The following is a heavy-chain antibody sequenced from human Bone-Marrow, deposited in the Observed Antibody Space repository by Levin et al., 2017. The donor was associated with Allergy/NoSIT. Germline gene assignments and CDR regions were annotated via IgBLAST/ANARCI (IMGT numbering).Heavy chain of an antibody. Sequence: ETLSLTCAASGFTFSSYDMHWVRQATGKGLEWVSAIGTAGDTYYPGSVKGRFTISRENAKNSLYLQMNSLRAGDTAVYYCARDRSYYGMDVWGQGTTVTVSS. CDR3: ARDRSYYGMDV. CDR1: GFTFSSYD. V-gene: IGHV3-13*01. J-gene: IGHJ6*02. CDR2: IGTAGDT.